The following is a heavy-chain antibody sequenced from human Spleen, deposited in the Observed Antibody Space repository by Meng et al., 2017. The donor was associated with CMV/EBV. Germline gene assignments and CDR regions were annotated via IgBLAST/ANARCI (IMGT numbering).Heavy chain of an antibody. J-gene: IGHJ6*02. CDR2: ISFTSNYI. V-gene: IGHV3-21*01. CDR1: GFTFSRYN. CDR3: AREQSRAGRDYVWGTYRPYGMDV. D-gene: IGHD3-16*02. Sequence: GESLKISCAASGFTFSRYNMIWVRQAPGKGLEWVSSISFTSNYIYYADSVKGRFTISRDNSKNSLYLQMNSLRAEDTAVYFCAREQSRAGRDYVWGTYRPYGMDVWGQGTTVTVSS.